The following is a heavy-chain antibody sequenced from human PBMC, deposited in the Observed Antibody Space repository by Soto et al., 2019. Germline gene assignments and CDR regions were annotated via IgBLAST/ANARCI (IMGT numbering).Heavy chain of an antibody. Sequence: QITLKESGPTRVKPKQSLTLTCTFSGFSLSTTGVGVGWIRQPPGKALERLALIYWDDDKRLSPSLKNRLTITKDTSKTQVVLTMADMDPVDTATYYCAHRAALQGNWNGAYFDYWGQGALVTVSS. CDR1: GFSLSTTGVG. V-gene: IGHV2-5*02. CDR3: AHRAALQGNWNGAYFDY. J-gene: IGHJ4*02. CDR2: IYWDDDK. D-gene: IGHD1-1*01.